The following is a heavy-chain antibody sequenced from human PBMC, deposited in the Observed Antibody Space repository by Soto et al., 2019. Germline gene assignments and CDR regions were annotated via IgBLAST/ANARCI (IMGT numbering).Heavy chain of an antibody. CDR1: GYTFTSYD. J-gene: IGHJ5*02. CDR2: MNPNSGNT. V-gene: IGHV1-8*01. CDR3: ARGGSTKQRWGGNWFDP. D-gene: IGHD6-25*01. Sequence: QVQLVQSGAEVKKPGASVKVSCKASGYTFTSYDINWVRQATGQGLEWMGWMNPNSGNTGYAQKFQGRVTMTRNTSISTAYMELSSLRSEDTAVYYCARGGSTKQRWGGNWFDPWGQGTLVTVSS.